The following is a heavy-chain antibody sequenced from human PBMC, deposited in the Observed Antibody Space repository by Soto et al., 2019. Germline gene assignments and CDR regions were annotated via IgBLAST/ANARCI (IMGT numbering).Heavy chain of an antibody. Sequence: QVQLVQSGAEVKKPGSSVKVSCKASGVTFSSYAISWVRQAPGQGLEWMGGIIPIFGTANYAQKIQGRVTITADEFTSTASMELSSLRSEDTAVYYGARELNEAENWGSSWYYYGMDVWGQGTTVTVSS. CDR2: IIPIFGTA. CDR1: GVTFSSYA. CDR3: ARELNEAENWGSSWYYYGMDV. V-gene: IGHV1-69*01. D-gene: IGHD7-27*01. J-gene: IGHJ6*02.